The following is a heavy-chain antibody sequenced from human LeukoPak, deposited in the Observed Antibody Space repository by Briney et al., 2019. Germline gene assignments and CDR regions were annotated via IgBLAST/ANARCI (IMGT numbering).Heavy chain of an antibody. CDR1: GYTFTSYY. Sequence: ASVKVSCKASGYTFTSYYMHWVRQAPGQGLEWMGIINPSGGSTSYAQKFQGRVTMTRDTSTSTVYMELSSLRSEDTAVYYCARVLLLPTYYYYGMDVWGQGTTVTVSS. J-gene: IGHJ6*02. CDR2: INPSGGST. D-gene: IGHD2-15*01. CDR3: ARVLLLPTYYYYGMDV. V-gene: IGHV1-46*01.